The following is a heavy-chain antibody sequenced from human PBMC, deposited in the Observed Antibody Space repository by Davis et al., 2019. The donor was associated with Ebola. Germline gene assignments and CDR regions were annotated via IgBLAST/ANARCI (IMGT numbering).Heavy chain of an antibody. J-gene: IGHJ4*02. Sequence: PGGSLRLSCAASGFTFSSYAMHWVRQAPGKGLEWVAVISYDGSNKYYADSVKGRFTISRDNSKNSLYLQMNSLRAEDTAVYYCARARGIADYWGQGTLVTVSS. CDR1: GFTFSSYA. V-gene: IGHV3-30-3*01. CDR3: ARARGIADY. D-gene: IGHD2-21*01. CDR2: ISYDGSNK.